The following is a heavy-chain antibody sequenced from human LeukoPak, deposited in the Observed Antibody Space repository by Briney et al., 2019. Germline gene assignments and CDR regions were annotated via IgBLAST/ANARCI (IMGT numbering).Heavy chain of an antibody. CDR3: ALSGSRPPYYFDY. CDR1: GYTFTSYY. CDR2: INPSGGST. Sequence: GASVKVSCTASGYTFTSYYMHWVRQAPGQGLEWMGIINPSGGSTSYAQKFQGRVTMTRDMSTSTVYMELSSLRSEDTAVYYCALSGSRPPYYFDYWGQGTLVTVSS. V-gene: IGHV1-46*01. J-gene: IGHJ4*02. D-gene: IGHD1-26*01.